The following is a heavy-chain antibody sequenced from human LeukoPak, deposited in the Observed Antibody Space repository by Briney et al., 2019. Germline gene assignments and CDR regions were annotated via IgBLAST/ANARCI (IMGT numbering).Heavy chain of an antibody. CDR3: ASNTAMVHKFDY. V-gene: IGHV3-21*01. Sequence: PGGSLRLSCAASGFTFSSYSMNWARQAPGKGLEWVSSISSSSSYIYYADSVKGRFTISRDNAKNSLYLQMNSLRAEDMAVYYCASNTAMVHKFDYWGQGTLVTVSS. CDR1: GFTFSSYS. D-gene: IGHD5-18*01. CDR2: ISSSSSYI. J-gene: IGHJ4*02.